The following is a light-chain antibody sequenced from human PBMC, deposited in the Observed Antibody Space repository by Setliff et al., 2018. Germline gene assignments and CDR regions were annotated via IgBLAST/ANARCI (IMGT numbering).Light chain of an antibody. J-gene: IGLJ3*02. Sequence: SALTQPASVSGSPGQSITMSCIGSSSDVGSYKFVSWYQQLPGKAPKLIIYDVSFRPSGVSNRFSASKSGNTASLTISGLQAEDEGDYYCASYTNSPYLDGLFGGGTKGTV. CDR1: SSDVGSYKF. CDR2: DVS. V-gene: IGLV2-14*03. CDR3: ASYTNSPYLDGL.